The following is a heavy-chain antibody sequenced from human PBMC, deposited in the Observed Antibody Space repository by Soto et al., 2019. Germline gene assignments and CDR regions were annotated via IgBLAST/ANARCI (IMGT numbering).Heavy chain of an antibody. Sequence: PSETLSLTCAVSGDSISSGGYSWSWIRQPPGKGLEWIGFIYHSGSTYYNPSLKSRVTISVDRSKNQFSLKLTSVTAADTAIYYCARGDTVITPFGYWGQGTLVTAPQ. D-gene: IGHD5-18*01. J-gene: IGHJ4*02. V-gene: IGHV4-30-2*01. CDR2: IYHSGST. CDR1: GDSISSGGYS. CDR3: ARGDTVITPFGY.